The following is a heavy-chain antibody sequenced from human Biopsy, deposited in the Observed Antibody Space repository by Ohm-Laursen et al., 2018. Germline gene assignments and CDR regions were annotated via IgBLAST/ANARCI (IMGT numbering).Heavy chain of an antibody. V-gene: IGHV3-23*01. D-gene: IGHD1-1*01. CDR2: ISGSSTS. Sequence: SLRLSCAASRFTFSSDAMSWVRRAPGKGLEWVSAISGSSTSYYADSVKGRFTISRDNSKNTLYLQMNSLRADDTAVYYCAKGRVGNSGSLDIWGHGTMVTVFS. CDR3: AKGRVGNSGSLDI. J-gene: IGHJ3*02. CDR1: RFTFSSDA.